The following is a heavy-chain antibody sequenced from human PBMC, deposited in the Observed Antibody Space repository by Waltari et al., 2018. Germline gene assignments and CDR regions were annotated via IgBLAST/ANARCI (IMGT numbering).Heavy chain of an antibody. CDR3: ARELRYYYDRSGGSLFDY. Sequence: QVQLVQSGAEVKKPGASVKVSCKASGYTFTAYYIHWVRQAPGQGPEWMGWINPNSGGTNYAQKFQGRVTMTRDTSISTANMELSRLRSDDTAVYFCARELRYYYDRSGGSLFDYWGQGTLVTVSS. J-gene: IGHJ4*02. D-gene: IGHD3-22*01. CDR1: GYTFTAYY. V-gene: IGHV1-2*02. CDR2: INPNSGGT.